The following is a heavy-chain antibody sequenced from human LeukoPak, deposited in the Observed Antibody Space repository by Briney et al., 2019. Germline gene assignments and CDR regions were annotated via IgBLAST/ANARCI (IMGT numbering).Heavy chain of an antibody. Sequence: SETLSLTCTVSGGSISSSSYYWGWIRQPPGKGLEWIGSIYYSGSTYYNPSLKSRVTVSVDTSKNQFSLKLSSVTAADTAVYYCASERSGSYVRAFDYWGQGTLVTVSS. D-gene: IGHD1-26*01. CDR1: GGSISSSSYY. CDR2: IYYSGST. CDR3: ASERSGSYVRAFDY. J-gene: IGHJ4*02. V-gene: IGHV4-39*01.